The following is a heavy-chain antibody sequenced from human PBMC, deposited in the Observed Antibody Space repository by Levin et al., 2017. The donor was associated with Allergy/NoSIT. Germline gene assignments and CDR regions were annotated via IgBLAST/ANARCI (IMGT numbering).Heavy chain of an antibody. CDR1: GFTFSDYY. CDR3: ARGSHGTLPLDY. CDR2: ISSSGSTI. V-gene: IGHV3-11*01. Sequence: GESLKISCAASGFTFSDYYMSWIRQAPGKGLEWVSYISSSGSTIYYADSVKGRFTISRDNAKNSLYLQMNSLRAEDTAVYYCARGSHGTLPLDYWGQGTLVTVSS. D-gene: IGHD6-6*01. J-gene: IGHJ4*02.